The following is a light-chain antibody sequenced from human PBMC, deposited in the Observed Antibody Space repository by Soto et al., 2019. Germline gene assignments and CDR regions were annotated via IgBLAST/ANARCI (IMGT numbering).Light chain of an antibody. CDR2: DAS. CDR1: QSISSW. V-gene: IGKV1-5*01. Sequence: DIQMTQSPSTLSASVGDRVTITCRASQSISSWLAWYQQKPGKAPKLLIYDASSLESGVPSRFSGSGSGTAFTLTISSLQPDDFATYYCQQYNSYSVFTFGPGTKVDIK. CDR3: QQYNSYSVFT. J-gene: IGKJ3*01.